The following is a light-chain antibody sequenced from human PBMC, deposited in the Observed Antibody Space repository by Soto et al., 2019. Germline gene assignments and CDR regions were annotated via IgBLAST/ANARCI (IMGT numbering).Light chain of an antibody. CDR1: SSDVGSYDL. V-gene: IGLV2-23*01. CDR3: CSFAGSSTHVV. CDR2: EGS. Sequence: QSALTQPASVSGSPGQSITISCTVTSSDVGSYDLVSWYQQHPGKAPKLMIYEGSKRPSGVSNRFSGSKSGNTASLTISGLQAEYEADYYCCSFAGSSTHVVFGGGTKLTVL. J-gene: IGLJ2*01.